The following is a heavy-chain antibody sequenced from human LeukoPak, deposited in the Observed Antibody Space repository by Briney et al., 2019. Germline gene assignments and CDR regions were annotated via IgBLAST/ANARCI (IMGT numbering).Heavy chain of an antibody. CDR2: ISGSSSAI. Sequence: GGSLRLSCAASGFTFSSYSMTWVRQAPGKGLEWVSYISGSSSAIYADSVKGRFTISRDNAKNSLCLQMNSLRDEDTAVYYCARDSWYCTSTSCYEDYWGQGTLVTVSS. J-gene: IGHJ4*02. V-gene: IGHV3-48*02. CDR1: GFTFSSYS. CDR3: ARDSWYCTSTSCYEDY. D-gene: IGHD2-2*01.